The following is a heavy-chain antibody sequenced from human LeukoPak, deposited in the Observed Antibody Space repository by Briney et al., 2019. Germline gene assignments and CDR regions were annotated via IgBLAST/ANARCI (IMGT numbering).Heavy chain of an antibody. V-gene: IGHV4-34*01. CDR3: TRGQDQYKCGNY. CDR1: GGPLNDYY. J-gene: IGHJ4*02. Sequence: SETLSLTCGVDGGPLNDYYWSWIRQAPGKGLEWIGEMHPSESPNSNASLEGRINLSLDTHNNLFAPEKKSVTAADTPLYYRTRGQDQYKCGNYWGQGTLVTVFS. D-gene: IGHD1-1*01. CDR2: MHPSESP.